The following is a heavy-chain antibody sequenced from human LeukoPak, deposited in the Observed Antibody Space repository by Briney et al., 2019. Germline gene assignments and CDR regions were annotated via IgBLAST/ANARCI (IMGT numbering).Heavy chain of an antibody. V-gene: IGHV4-38-2*01. CDR2: IYHSGST. CDR1: GHSISSGFY. Sequence: SETLSLTCAVSGHSISSGFYWGCIRQPPGRGLEWIGSIYHSGSTYYNPSLKSRVTISVDTSKNQFSLKLSSVTAADTAVYYCARHGHDFTLDYWGQGTLVTVSS. CDR3: ARHGHDFTLDY. D-gene: IGHD3-3*01. J-gene: IGHJ4*02.